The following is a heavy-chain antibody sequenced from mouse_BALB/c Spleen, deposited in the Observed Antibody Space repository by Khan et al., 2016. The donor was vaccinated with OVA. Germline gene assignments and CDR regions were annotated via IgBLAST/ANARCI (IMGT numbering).Heavy chain of an antibody. V-gene: IGHV2-6-4*01. D-gene: IGHD2-14*01. CDR2: IWGGGGS. Sequence: QVQLKESGPGLVAPSQSLSISCTASGFTLTRYNIHWVRQPPGKGLEWLGMIWGGGGSDYNSTLKYRLSISKDNSKSQVFLKMNSLQTDDTAMYYCARDYYRYDSYYAMDYWGQGTLVTVSA. CDR3: ARDYYRYDSYYAMDY. J-gene: IGHJ4*01. CDR1: GFTLTRYN.